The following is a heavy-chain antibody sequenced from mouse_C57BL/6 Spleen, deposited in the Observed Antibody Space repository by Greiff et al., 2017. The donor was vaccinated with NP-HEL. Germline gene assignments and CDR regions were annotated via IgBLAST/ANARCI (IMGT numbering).Heavy chain of an antibody. J-gene: IGHJ3*01. D-gene: IGHD1-1*01. V-gene: IGHV5-17*01. CDR1: GFTFSDYG. CDR3: ARAPHYYGSSYVAWFAC. Sequence: EVKLVESGGGLVKPGGSLKLSCAASGFTFSDYGMHWVRQAPEKGLEWVAYISSGSSTIYYADTVKGRFTISRDNAKNTLFLQMTSLRSEDTAMYYCARAPHYYGSSYVAWFACWGQGTLVTVSA. CDR2: ISSGSSTI.